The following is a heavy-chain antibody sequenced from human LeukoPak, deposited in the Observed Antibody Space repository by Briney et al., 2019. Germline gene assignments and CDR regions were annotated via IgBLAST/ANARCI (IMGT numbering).Heavy chain of an antibody. D-gene: IGHD6-13*01. CDR2: INPNSGGT. Sequence: ALVKVSCKASGYTFTGYYMHLVRQAPGQGLEWMGWINPNSGGTNYAQKFQGRVTMTRDTSISTAYMELSRLRSDYTAVYYCARRFIAAAGKYYFDYWGQGTLVTVSS. V-gene: IGHV1-2*02. J-gene: IGHJ4*02. CDR3: ARRFIAAAGKYYFDY. CDR1: GYTFTGYY.